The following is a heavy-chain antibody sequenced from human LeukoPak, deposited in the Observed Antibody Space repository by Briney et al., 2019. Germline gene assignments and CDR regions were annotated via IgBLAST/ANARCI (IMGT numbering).Heavy chain of an antibody. V-gene: IGHV4-38-2*01. Sequence: SETLSLTCAVSGYSISSGYYWGWIRQPPGKGLEWIGSIYHGGSTFYNPSLKSRVTISADTSKNQFSLKLRSVTATDTAVYYCASLGLVPGAISDAFDIWGQGTMVIVSS. CDR3: ASLGLVPGAISDAFDI. CDR2: IYHGGST. D-gene: IGHD2-2*02. J-gene: IGHJ3*02. CDR1: GYSISSGYY.